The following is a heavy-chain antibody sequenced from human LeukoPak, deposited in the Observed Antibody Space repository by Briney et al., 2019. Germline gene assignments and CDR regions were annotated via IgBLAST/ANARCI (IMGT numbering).Heavy chain of an antibody. CDR2: ISSSSITI. J-gene: IGHJ4*02. V-gene: IGHV3-11*04. CDR3: ARAARGYCSSTSCFSFDS. Sequence: GGSLXLSCAASGFTFSDYYMSWIREARGKGGEGVSYISSSSITIFYAASVKGPFSISRYPAQNSLSLQLNSLRAAATAVYSCARAARGYCSSTSCFSFDSWGQGTLVTVSS. CDR1: GFTFSDYY. D-gene: IGHD2-2*01.